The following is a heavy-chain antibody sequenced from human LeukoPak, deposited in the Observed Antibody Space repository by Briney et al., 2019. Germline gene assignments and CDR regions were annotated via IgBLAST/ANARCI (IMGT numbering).Heavy chain of an antibody. CDR3: ARALYSMTTVTTEYWFDY. CDR2: IYSSGIT. J-gene: IGHJ4*02. Sequence: SETLSLTCTVSGGSISRSSYYWGWIRQPPGKGLEWIGSIYSSGITYYNPSLKSRVTISVDTSNNQFSLKLNSVSAADTAVYYCARALYSMTTVTTEYWFDYWGQGTLVTVSS. CDR1: GGSISRSSYY. V-gene: IGHV4-39*01. D-gene: IGHD4-17*01.